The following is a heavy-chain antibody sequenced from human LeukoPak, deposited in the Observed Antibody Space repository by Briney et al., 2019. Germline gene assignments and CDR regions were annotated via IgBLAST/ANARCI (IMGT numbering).Heavy chain of an antibody. CDR2: IWYDGSDK. CDR1: GFTFSSYG. CDR3: AKDSFSYSITWLDGFEI. Sequence: GGSLRLSCAPSGFTFSSYGMHWVRQAPGKGLEWVAFIWYDGSDKYYAASVKGRFTISRDNSKNTLYLEMNSLRAEDTALYYCAKDSFSYSITWLDGFEIWGQGTMVTVSS. J-gene: IGHJ3*02. D-gene: IGHD6-13*01. V-gene: IGHV3-30*02.